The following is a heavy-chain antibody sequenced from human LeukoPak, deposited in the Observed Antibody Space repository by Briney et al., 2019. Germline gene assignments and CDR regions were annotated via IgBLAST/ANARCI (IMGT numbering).Heavy chain of an antibody. J-gene: IGHJ4*02. Sequence: GASVTVSFKASGYTFTSNGISWVRQAPGQGLEWMGWISAYNGNTNYAQKLQGRVTMTTDTPTSTAYMELRSLRSDDTIMYYCVRWGTQYYYDSSGYFDYWGQGTLVTVSS. CDR3: VRWGTQYYYDSSGYFDY. CDR1: GYTFTSNG. D-gene: IGHD3-22*01. V-gene: IGHV1-18*01. CDR2: ISAYNGNT.